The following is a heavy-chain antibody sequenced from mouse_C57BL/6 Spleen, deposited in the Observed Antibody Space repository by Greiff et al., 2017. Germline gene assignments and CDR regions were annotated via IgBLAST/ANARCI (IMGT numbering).Heavy chain of an antibody. CDR3: ARRESDYGNYDAMDY. J-gene: IGHJ4*01. Sequence: QVQLQQPGAELVRPGSSVKLSCKASGYTFTSYWMDWVKQRPGQGLEWIGNIYPSDSETHYNQKFKDKATLTVDKSSSTAYMQLSSLTSEDSAVYYCARRESDYGNYDAMDYWGQGTSVTVSS. CDR1: GYTFTSYW. D-gene: IGHD2-1*01. CDR2: IYPSDSET. V-gene: IGHV1-61*01.